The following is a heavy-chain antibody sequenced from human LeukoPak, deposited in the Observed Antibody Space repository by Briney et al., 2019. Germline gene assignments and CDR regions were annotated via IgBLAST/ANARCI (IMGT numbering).Heavy chain of an antibody. D-gene: IGHD3-10*01. CDR2: ISISSSTI. CDR3: TRDSGSGSYIR. J-gene: IGHJ4*02. V-gene: IGHV3-48*04. Sequence: PGGSLRLSCAASGFTFSIYSMNWVRQAPGKGLEWISYISISSSTIHYADSVKGRFTISRDNVKNSLYLQMDSLRAEDTAMYFCTRDSGSGSYIRWGQGTLVTVSS. CDR1: GFTFSIYS.